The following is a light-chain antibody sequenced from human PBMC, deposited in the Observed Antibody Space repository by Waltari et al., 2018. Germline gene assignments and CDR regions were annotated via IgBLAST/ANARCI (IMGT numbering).Light chain of an antibody. V-gene: IGLV4-69*01. J-gene: IGLJ3*02. CDR2: VNSDGSH. CDR1: SGHISNV. Sequence: QLVLTQSPSASASLGASVKLTCTLSSGHISNVIARRQQHPRKGPRYLRKVNSDGSHSKGDDIPDRFSGSSSGAERYLTISSLQSEDEADYYCQTGGHGTWVFGGGTKLTVL. CDR3: QTGGHGTWV.